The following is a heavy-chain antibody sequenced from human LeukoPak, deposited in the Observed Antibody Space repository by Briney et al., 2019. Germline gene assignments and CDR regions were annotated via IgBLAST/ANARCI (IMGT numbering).Heavy chain of an antibody. CDR2: INHGGNT. CDR1: GASIRSSSYY. V-gene: IGHV4-39*01. Sequence: SETLSLTCSVSGASIRSSSYYCGWIREPPGKGLEWIGSINHGGNTFYNPSLESRVTVSVATSKNQFSLKLNSVTAADTAVYYCARHYYGSGSYSTFDQWGQGTLVTVSS. D-gene: IGHD3-10*01. J-gene: IGHJ4*02. CDR3: ARHYYGSGSYSTFDQ.